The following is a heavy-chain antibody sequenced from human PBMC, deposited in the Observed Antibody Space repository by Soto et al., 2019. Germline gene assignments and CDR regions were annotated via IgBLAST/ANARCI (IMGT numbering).Heavy chain of an antibody. CDR3: ARVRYCSGGSCYSGVISYYYYGMDV. CDR1: GGTFSSYA. Sequence: QVQLVQSGAEVKKPGSSVKVSCKASGGTFSSYAISWVRQAPGQGLEWMGGIIPIFGTANYAQKFQGRVTSTADESTSTDYMELSSLRYEDTAVYYCARVRYCSGGSCYSGVISYYYYGMDVWGQGTTVTVSS. CDR2: IIPIFGTA. D-gene: IGHD2-15*01. J-gene: IGHJ6*02. V-gene: IGHV1-69*12.